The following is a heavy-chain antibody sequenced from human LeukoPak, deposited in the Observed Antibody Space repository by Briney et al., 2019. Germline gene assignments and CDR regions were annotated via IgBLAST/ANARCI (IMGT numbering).Heavy chain of an antibody. J-gene: IGHJ3*02. D-gene: IGHD4-17*01. Sequence: PGGSLRLSCAASGFTFSSYAMSWVRQAPGKGLEWVSAISGSGGSTYYADSVKGRFTISRDDSKNALYLQMNSLRAEDTAVYYCAKCKGMTTGAFDIWGQGTMVTVSS. CDR3: AKCKGMTTGAFDI. CDR2: ISGSGGST. V-gene: IGHV3-23*01. CDR1: GFTFSSYA.